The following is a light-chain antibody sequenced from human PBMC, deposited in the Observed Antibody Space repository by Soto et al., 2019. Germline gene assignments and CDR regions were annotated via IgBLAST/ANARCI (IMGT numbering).Light chain of an antibody. Sequence: DIQMTQSPSSLSASVGDRVTITCRTSQSISYYLNWYQQKPGKAPKLLIYAASSLQSGVPSRFSGSGSGTDFTLTISSLQPDDSATYSCQQSYSRPLAFGQGTKVEVK. CDR3: QQSYSRPLA. J-gene: IGKJ1*01. CDR1: QSISYY. CDR2: AAS. V-gene: IGKV1-39*01.